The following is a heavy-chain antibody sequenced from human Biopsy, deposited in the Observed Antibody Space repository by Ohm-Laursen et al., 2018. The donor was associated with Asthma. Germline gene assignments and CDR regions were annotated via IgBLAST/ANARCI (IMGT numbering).Heavy chain of an antibody. CDR1: GDSFSNYA. D-gene: IGHD5-12*01. CDR2: LIPVLGTP. J-gene: IGHJ6*02. Sequence: GSSVKVSCKSSGDSFSNYAISWVRQAPGQGLEWMGGLIPVLGTPDHAQMFEGRVTITADESTSTAYMELSSQSSEDTAVYYCARGYSGSDRIVYYYSGLEVWGQGTTVTVSS. CDR3: ARGYSGSDRIVYYYSGLEV. V-gene: IGHV1-69*01.